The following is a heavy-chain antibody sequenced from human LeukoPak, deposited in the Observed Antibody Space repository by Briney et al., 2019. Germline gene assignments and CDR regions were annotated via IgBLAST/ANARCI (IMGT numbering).Heavy chain of an antibody. J-gene: IGHJ4*02. D-gene: IGHD3-9*01. V-gene: IGHV3-48*03. CDR2: ISSSGSTI. Sequence: LPGGSLRLSCAASGFTFSSYEMNWVRQAPGKGLEWVSYISSSGSTIYYADSVKGRFTIPRDNAKNSLYPQMNSLRAEDTAVYYCARDPLGYDILTGYTPRYFDYWGQGTLVTVSS. CDR3: ARDPLGYDILTGYTPRYFDY. CDR1: GFTFSSYE.